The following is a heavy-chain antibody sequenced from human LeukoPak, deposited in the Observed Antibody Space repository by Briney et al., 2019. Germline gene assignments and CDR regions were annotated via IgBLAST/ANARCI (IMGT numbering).Heavy chain of an antibody. CDR3: ARVAGYSSGWYWFDP. CDR1: GFTFSSYG. V-gene: IGHV3-33*01. D-gene: IGHD6-19*01. J-gene: IGHJ5*02. Sequence: GSLRLSCAASGFTFSSYGMHWVRPAPGKGLEWVAVIWYDGSKKYYADSVKGRFTISRDNSKNTLYLQMNSLRAEDTAVYYCARVAGYSSGWYWFDPWGQGTLVTVSS. CDR2: IWYDGSKK.